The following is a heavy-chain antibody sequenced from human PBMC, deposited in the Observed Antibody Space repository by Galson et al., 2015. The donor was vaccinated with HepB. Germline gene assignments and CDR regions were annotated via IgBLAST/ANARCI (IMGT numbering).Heavy chain of an antibody. V-gene: IGHV3-9*01. D-gene: IGHD6-19*01. CDR2: ISWNSRSI. CDR1: GFSFGNYA. CDR3: AKDALYSSTANWYFDF. Sequence: SLRLSCAASGFSFGNYAMHWVRQGPGKGLEWVAGISWNSRSIGYADSVKGRFTISRDNAKKSLYQQMNSLRTDDTALYYCAKDALYSSTANWYFDFWGRGTLVTVSS. J-gene: IGHJ2*01.